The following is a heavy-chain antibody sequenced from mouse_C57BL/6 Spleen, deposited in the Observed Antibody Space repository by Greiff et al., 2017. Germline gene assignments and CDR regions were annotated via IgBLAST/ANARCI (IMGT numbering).Heavy chain of an antibody. V-gene: IGHV5-16*01. CDR2: INYDGSST. J-gene: IGHJ4*01. CDR3: ARGGNYFYAMDY. Sequence: EVQLVESEGGLVQPGSSMKLSCTASGFTFSDYYMAWVRQVPEKGLEWVANINYDGSSTYYLDSLKSRFIISRDNAKNILYLQMSSLKSEDTATYYCARGGNYFYAMDYWGQGTSVTVSS. CDR1: GFTFSDYY. D-gene: IGHD2-1*01.